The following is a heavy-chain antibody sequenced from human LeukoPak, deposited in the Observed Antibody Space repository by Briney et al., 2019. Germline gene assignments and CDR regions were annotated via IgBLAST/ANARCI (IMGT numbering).Heavy chain of an antibody. Sequence: GGSLRLSCAASGFPFSSYSMTWVRQAPGKGLEWVANIKPDGTTKFYVDSVKGRFTISRDNALNSLYLQMNSLRAEDTAVYYCARSSDYKDYWGQGTLVTVSS. CDR2: IKPDGTTK. D-gene: IGHD4-11*01. V-gene: IGHV3-7*01. J-gene: IGHJ4*02. CDR1: GFPFSSYS. CDR3: ARSSDYKDY.